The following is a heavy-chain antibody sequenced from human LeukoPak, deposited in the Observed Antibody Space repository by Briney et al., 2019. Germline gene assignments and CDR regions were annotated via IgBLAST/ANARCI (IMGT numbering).Heavy chain of an antibody. CDR3: ASYCSGGSCCDY. CDR2: IKHDGSGK. CDR1: GFFFSSYW. Sequence: GGSLRLSCAASGFFFSSYWMSWVRQAPGRGLEWVANIKHDGSGKYYVDSVKDRFTISRDNAKNSMYLHMNSLRAEDTAVYYCASYCSGGSCCDYWGRGRMVTVSS. J-gene: IGHJ4*02. D-gene: IGHD2-15*01. V-gene: IGHV3-7*05.